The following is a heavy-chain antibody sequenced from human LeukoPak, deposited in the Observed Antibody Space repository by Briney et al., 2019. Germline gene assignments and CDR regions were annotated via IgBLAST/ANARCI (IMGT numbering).Heavy chain of an antibody. Sequence: ASVTVSCKASGYTFTSYDINWVRQATGQGLEWMGWMNPNSGNTGYARKFQGRVTMTRNTSISTAYMELSRLRSEDTAVYYCAIITYYYDSSGYYHWGQGTLVTVSS. V-gene: IGHV1-8*01. CDR2: MNPNSGNT. CDR3: AIITYYYDSSGYYH. CDR1: GYTFTSYD. D-gene: IGHD3-22*01. J-gene: IGHJ5*02.